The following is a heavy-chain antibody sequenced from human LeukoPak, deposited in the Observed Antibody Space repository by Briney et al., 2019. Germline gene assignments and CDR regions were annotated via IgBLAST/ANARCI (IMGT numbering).Heavy chain of an antibody. CDR3: ARESIAVAGAPFDY. CDR1: GFTFSSYE. V-gene: IGHV3-48*03. D-gene: IGHD6-19*01. Sequence: GGSLRLSCAASGFTFSSYEMNWVRQASAKGLVWVSDISSGSTIYDADSVKGRFTISRDNAKNSLYLQMNSLRAEDTAVYYCARESIAVAGAPFDYWGQGTLVTVSS. CDR2: ISSGSTI. J-gene: IGHJ4*02.